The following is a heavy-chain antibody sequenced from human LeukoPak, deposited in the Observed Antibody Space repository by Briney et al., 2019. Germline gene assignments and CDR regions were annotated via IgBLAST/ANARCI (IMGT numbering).Heavy chain of an antibody. V-gene: IGHV4-34*01. CDR2: INHSGST. CDR1: GGSVSGYY. D-gene: IGHD3-22*01. CDR3: ARDNYYDSSGHYSEN. Sequence: SETLSLTCAVYGGSVSGYYWSRIRQPPGKGLEWMGEINHSGSTNYNPSLKSRVTISVDTSKNQFSLKLSSVTAADTAVYYCARDNYYDSSGHYSENWGQGTLVTVSS. J-gene: IGHJ4*02.